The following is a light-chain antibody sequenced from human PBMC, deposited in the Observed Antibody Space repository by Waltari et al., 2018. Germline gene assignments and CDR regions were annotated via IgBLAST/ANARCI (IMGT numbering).Light chain of an antibody. V-gene: IGKV1-9*01. CDR3: QQLNTYPYT. CDR2: TSS. J-gene: IGKJ2*01. Sequence: QMTQSPSSLSASVGDTVTIPCRASQDINTYLGWYQQKPGKAPKLLISTSSTLQTGVPSRFSGSGSVPDFTLTITSLQPQDLATYYCQQLNTYPYTFGQGTKLEIK. CDR1: QDINTY.